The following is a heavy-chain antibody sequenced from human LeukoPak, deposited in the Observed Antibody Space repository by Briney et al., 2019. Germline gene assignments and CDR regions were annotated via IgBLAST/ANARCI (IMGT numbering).Heavy chain of an antibody. V-gene: IGHV3-23*01. CDR1: GFTFSSSS. CDR3: AKDYSNYRHYFDY. D-gene: IGHD4-11*01. CDR2: ISGSGGST. Sequence: GGSLRLTCAASGFTFSSSSMSWVRQAPGKGLEWISAISGSGGSTYYADSVKGQFTISRDNSKNTLYLQMNSLGAEDTAVYYCAKDYSNYRHYFDYWGQGTLVTVSS. J-gene: IGHJ4*02.